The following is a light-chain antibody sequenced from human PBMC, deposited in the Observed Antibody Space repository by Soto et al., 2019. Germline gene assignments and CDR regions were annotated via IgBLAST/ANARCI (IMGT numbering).Light chain of an antibody. Sequence: IVMTQSPATLSVSPGEGVTLSCRASQSVRSHLAWYQQKPGQAPRLLIYGASNRATGIPDRFSGSGSGTDFTLTISSLEPEDFAVYYCQQYGSSGTFGQGTKVDIK. CDR2: GAS. V-gene: IGKV3-20*01. CDR3: QQYGSSGT. J-gene: IGKJ1*01. CDR1: QSVRSH.